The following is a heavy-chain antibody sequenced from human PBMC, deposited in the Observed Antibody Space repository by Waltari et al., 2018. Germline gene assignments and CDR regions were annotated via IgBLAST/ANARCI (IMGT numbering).Heavy chain of an antibody. CDR3: ARGKPALEGGWLGFFDY. D-gene: IGHD6-19*01. CDR2: IYSGGST. CDR1: GFTVSSNY. J-gene: IGHJ4*02. V-gene: IGHV3-53*03. Sequence: EVQLVESGGGLLQPGGSLRLSCAASGFTVSSNYMSWVRQPPGKGLEWVSVIYSGGSTYNADSGKGGSTIARDNTKNTLYLQRNSTRAEDTAVYYGARGKPALEGGWLGFFDYWGQGTLVTVSS.